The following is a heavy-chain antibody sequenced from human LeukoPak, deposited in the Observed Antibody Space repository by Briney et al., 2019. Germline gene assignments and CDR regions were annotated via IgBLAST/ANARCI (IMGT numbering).Heavy chain of an antibody. CDR3: AKDSVLGDYGLGAFDI. CDR1: GFTFSSYG. Sequence: TGGSLRLSCAASGFTFSSYGMYWVRQAPGKGLEWVAVISYDGSNKYYADSVKGRFTISRDNSKNTLYLQMNSLRAEDTAVYYCAKDSVLGDYGLGAFDIWGQGTMVTVSS. J-gene: IGHJ3*02. V-gene: IGHV3-30*18. D-gene: IGHD4-17*01. CDR2: ISYDGSNK.